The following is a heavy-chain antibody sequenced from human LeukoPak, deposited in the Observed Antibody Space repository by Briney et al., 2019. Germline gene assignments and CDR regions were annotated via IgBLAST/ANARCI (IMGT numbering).Heavy chain of an antibody. CDR2: ISNNGGYT. Sequence: GGSLRLSCAASGSTFGNYYMSWVRQAPGKGLEWVSAISNNGGYTYYADSVQGRFTISRDNSKSTLCLQMNSLRAEDTAVYYCAKQLGYCSDGSCYFPYWGQGTLVTVSS. CDR1: GSTFGNYY. J-gene: IGHJ4*02. D-gene: IGHD2-15*01. CDR3: AKQLGYCSDGSCYFPY. V-gene: IGHV3-23*01.